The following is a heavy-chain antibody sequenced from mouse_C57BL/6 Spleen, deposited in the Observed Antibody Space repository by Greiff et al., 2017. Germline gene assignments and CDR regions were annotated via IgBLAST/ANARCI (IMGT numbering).Heavy chain of an antibody. Sequence: DVKLVESGGGLVKPGGSLKLSCAASGFTFSSYAMSWVRQTPEKRLEWVATISDGGSYTYYPDNVKGRFTISRDNAKNNLYLQMSHLKSEDTAKDYCARGYDNYFDYWGQGTTLTVSS. CDR3: ARGYDNYFDY. V-gene: IGHV5-4*03. CDR2: ISDGGSYT. CDR1: GFTFSSYA. D-gene: IGHD2-2*01. J-gene: IGHJ2*01.